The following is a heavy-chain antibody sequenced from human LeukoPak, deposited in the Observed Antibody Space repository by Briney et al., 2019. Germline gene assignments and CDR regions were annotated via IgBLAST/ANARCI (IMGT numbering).Heavy chain of an antibody. CDR2: ISGSGGST. D-gene: IGHD3-3*01. CDR1: GFTFSSYA. J-gene: IGHJ4*02. CDR3: ARHPEWLFSPFDD. V-gene: IGHV3-23*01. Sequence: GGSLRLSCAASGFTFSSYAMSWVRQAPGKGLEWVSAISGSGGSTYYADSVKGRFTISRDNSKNTLYLQMNSLRAEDTAVYYCARHPEWLFSPFDDWGQGTLVTVSS.